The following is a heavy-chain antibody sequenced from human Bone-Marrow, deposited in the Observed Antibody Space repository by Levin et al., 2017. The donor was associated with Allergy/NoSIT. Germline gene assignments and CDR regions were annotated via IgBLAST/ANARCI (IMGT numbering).Heavy chain of an antibody. D-gene: IGHD5-18*01. CDR3: AKVGRGYSYGAEYFQH. J-gene: IGHJ1*01. CDR2: ISGSGGST. V-gene: IGHV3-23*01. CDR1: GFTFSSYA. Sequence: GGSLRLSCAASGFTFSSYAMSWVRQAPGKGLEWVSAISGSGGSTYYADSVKGRFTISRDNSKNTLYLQMNSLRAEDTAVYYCAKVGRGYSYGAEYFQHWGQGTLVTVSS.